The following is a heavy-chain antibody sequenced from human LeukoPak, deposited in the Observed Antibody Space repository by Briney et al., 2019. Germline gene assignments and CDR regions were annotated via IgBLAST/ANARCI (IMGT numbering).Heavy chain of an antibody. Sequence: GGSLRLSCAAPGFTFSSYGMHWVRQAPGKGLEWVAVISYDGSNKYYADSVKGRFTISRDNSKNTLYLQMNSLRAEDTAVYYCFVPMIVVAPGNDAFDIWGQGTMVTVSS. D-gene: IGHD3-22*01. CDR1: GFTFSSYG. J-gene: IGHJ3*02. CDR2: ISYDGSNK. V-gene: IGHV3-30*03. CDR3: FVPMIVVAPGNDAFDI.